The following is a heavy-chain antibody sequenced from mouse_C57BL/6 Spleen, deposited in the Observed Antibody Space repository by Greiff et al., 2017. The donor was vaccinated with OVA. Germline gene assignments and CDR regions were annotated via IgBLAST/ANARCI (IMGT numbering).Heavy chain of an antibody. D-gene: IGHD2-4*01. V-gene: IGHV1-76*01. J-gene: IGHJ2*01. CDR2: IYPGSGNT. CDR1: GYTFTDYY. Sequence: QVQLQQSGAELVRPGASVKLSCKASGYTFTDYYINWVKQRPGQGLEWIARIYPGSGNTYYNEKFKGKATLTAEKSSSTAYMQLSSLTSEDSAVYFCARSIYDYDEDYWGQGTTLTVSS. CDR3: ARSIYDYDEDY.